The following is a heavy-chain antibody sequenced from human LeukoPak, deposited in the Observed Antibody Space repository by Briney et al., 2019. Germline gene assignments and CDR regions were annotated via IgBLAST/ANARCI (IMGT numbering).Heavy chain of an antibody. J-gene: IGHJ6*02. Sequence: GGSLRLSCAASGFTFSSYWMHWVRQAPGKGLVWVSRINSDGSSTSYADSVKGRFTISRDNAKNTLYLQMNSLRAEDTAVYYCARGRIQLWKFYYYYGMDVWGQGTTVPSP. CDR3: ARGRIQLWKFYYYYGMDV. CDR1: GFTFSSYW. CDR2: INSDGSST. V-gene: IGHV3-74*01. D-gene: IGHD5-18*01.